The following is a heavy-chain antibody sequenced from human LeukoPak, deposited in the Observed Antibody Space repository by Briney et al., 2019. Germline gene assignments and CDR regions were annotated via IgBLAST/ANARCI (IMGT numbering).Heavy chain of an antibody. CDR1: GFSLEDYA. D-gene: IGHD3-9*01. CDR2: ISWDSGNQ. V-gene: IGHV3-9*01. Sequence: PGGSLGLSCVGSGFSLEDYAMHWVRQVPGKGLEWVSSISWDSGNQAYTDSVKGRFTISRDNGKNSLYLQMNSLRPEDTAFYYCVKDMGFDLLKDAFHAWGQGTLVTVSS. CDR3: VKDMGFDLLKDAFHA. J-gene: IGHJ3*01.